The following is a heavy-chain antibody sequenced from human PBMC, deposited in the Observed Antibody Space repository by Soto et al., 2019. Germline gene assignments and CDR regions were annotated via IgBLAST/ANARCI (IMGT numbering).Heavy chain of an antibody. Sequence: GGSLRLSCAASGFTFSSYGMHWVRQAPGKGLEWVAVIWYDGSNKYYADSVKGRFTISRDNSKNTLYLQMNSLRAEDTAVYYCARDTAARVTTVTTFDYWGQGTLVTVSS. V-gene: IGHV3-33*08. CDR3: ARDTAARVTTVTTFDY. CDR1: GFTFSSYG. CDR2: IWYDGSNK. D-gene: IGHD4-4*01. J-gene: IGHJ4*02.